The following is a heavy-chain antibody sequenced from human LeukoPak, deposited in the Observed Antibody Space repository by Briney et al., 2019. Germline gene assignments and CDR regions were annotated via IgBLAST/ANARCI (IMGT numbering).Heavy chain of an antibody. Sequence: ASVKVSCKASGYTFTGYYMHWVRQAPGQRLEWMGWINAGNGNTKYSQKFQGRVTITRDTSASTAYMELSSLRSEDTAVYYCAREQGYGDYVFDYWGQGTLVTVSS. J-gene: IGHJ4*02. V-gene: IGHV1-3*01. D-gene: IGHD4-17*01. CDR2: INAGNGNT. CDR1: GYTFTGYY. CDR3: AREQGYGDYVFDY.